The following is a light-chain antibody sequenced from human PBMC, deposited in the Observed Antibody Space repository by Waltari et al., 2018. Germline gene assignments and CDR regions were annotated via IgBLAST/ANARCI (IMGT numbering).Light chain of an antibody. CDR3: QQYSSRPYT. CDR1: QAISNS. CDR2: ASS. J-gene: IGKJ2*01. V-gene: IGKV1-NL1*01. Sequence: DIQMTQSPSSLSASVGDRVTITCRASQAISNSLAWYQQKPGKAPNLLPYASSTLESAVPSRFSGSCSGTDYTLAISSLQPEDFAIYYCQQYSSRPYTFGQGTKL.